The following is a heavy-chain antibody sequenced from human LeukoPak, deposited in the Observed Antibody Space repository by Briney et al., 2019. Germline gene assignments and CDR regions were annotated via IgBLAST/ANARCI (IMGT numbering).Heavy chain of an antibody. CDR3: ARVRLSGSYLDAFDI. J-gene: IGHJ3*02. V-gene: IGHV4-59*02. D-gene: IGHD1-26*01. Sequence: SETLSLTCTVSGGSVSSYYWNWIRQPPGKGLEWIGYIYYSGSTNYNPSLKSRVTISVDTSKNQFSLKLNSITTADTAVYYCARVRLSGSYLDAFDIWGQGTMVTVSS. CDR2: IYYSGST. CDR1: GGSVSSYY.